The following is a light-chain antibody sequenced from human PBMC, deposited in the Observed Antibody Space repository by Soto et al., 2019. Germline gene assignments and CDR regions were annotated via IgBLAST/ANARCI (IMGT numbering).Light chain of an antibody. Sequence: DIQMTQSPSTLSASVGDRVTITCRASQSISDWLAWYQQTPGKAPKLLIYKASSLQSGVPSRFSGSGSGTEFTLTISSMQPADFATFYCQQYNSYPYTFGQGTKLEIK. CDR2: KAS. J-gene: IGKJ2*01. CDR1: QSISDW. CDR3: QQYNSYPYT. V-gene: IGKV1-5*03.